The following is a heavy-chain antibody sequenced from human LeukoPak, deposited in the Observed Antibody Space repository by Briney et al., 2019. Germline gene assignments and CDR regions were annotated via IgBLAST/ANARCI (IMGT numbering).Heavy chain of an antibody. V-gene: IGHV3-74*01. J-gene: IGHJ4*02. CDR2: IKSDGSNT. CDR3: ARGGYYGSGRYYFDS. CDR1: GFTFSSYG. D-gene: IGHD3-3*01. Sequence: GGSLRLSCAASGFTFSSYGMSWVRQAPGKGLVWVSRIKSDGSNTNYADSVKGRFTISRDNAKNTLHLQMNSLRAEDTAVYSCARGGYYGSGRYYFDSWGQGTLVTVSS.